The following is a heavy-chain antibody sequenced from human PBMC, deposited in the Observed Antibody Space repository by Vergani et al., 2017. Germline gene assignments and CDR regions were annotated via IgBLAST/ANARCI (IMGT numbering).Heavy chain of an antibody. CDR1: GFTFSSYS. J-gene: IGHJ4*02. CDR2: ISSSSSTI. V-gene: IGHV3-48*01. D-gene: IGHD6-19*01. Sequence: EVQLVESGGGLVQPGGSLRLSCAASGFTFSSYSMNWVRQAPGKGLEWVSYISSSSSTIYYADSVKGRFTISRDNAKNSLYLQMNSLRAEDTAVYYCARNDLTTVAGPKDFDYWGQGTLVTVSS. CDR3: ARNDLTTVAGPKDFDY.